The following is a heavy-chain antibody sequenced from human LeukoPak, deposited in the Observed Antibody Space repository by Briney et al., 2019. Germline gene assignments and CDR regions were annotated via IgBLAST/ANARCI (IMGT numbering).Heavy chain of an antibody. CDR2: INPNNGGT. CDR3: ARGRGSEDAFDI. V-gene: IGHV1-2*06. D-gene: IGHD5-12*01. J-gene: IGHJ3*02. CDR1: GYTFSGYY. Sequence: GASVKVSCKASGYTFSGYYLYWVRQAPGQGLECMGRINPNNGGTNCAQKFQGRVTVTRDTSITTAYMELSTLRSDDTAVYYCARGRGSEDAFDIWGQGTMVIVSS.